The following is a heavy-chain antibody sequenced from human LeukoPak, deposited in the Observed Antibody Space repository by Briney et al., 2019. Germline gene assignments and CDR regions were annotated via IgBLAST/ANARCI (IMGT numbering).Heavy chain of an antibody. Sequence: GGSLRLSCAASGFTFSRYSMNWVRQAPGKGLEWVSSISSSSSYIYYADSVKGRFTISRDNAKNSLYLQMHSLRAEDTAVYYCARTDGYSSGWYDDYWGQGTLVTVSS. D-gene: IGHD6-19*01. CDR2: ISSSSSYI. J-gene: IGHJ4*02. V-gene: IGHV3-21*01. CDR3: ARTDGYSSGWYDDY. CDR1: GFTFSRYS.